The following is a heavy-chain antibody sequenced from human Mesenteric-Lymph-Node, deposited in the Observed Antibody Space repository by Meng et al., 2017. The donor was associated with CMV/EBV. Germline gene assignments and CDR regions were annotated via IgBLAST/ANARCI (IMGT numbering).Heavy chain of an antibody. J-gene: IGHJ4*02. Sequence: GESLKISCEASGFTFSDYYMSWIRQAPGKGLEWISYISHTGNTIYFADSLKGRFTISRDNAKNSLYLQMTSLRAEDTAVYYCARDRSAAGYFDSWGQGTLVTVSS. CDR1: GFTFSDYY. CDR2: ISHTGNTI. D-gene: IGHD6-25*01. CDR3: ARDRSAAGYFDS. V-gene: IGHV3-11*04.